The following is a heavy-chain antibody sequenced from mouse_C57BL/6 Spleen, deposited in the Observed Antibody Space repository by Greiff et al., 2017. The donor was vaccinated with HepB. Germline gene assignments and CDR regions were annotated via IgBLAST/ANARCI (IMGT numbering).Heavy chain of an antibody. Sequence: QVQLQQSGAELARPGASVKLSCKASGYTFTSYGISWVKQRTGQGLEWIGEIYPRSGNTYYNEKFKGKATLTADKSSSTAYMELRSLTSEYSAVYFCARDGNYPYYYAMDYWGQGTSVTVSS. D-gene: IGHD2-1*01. CDR1: GYTFTSYG. J-gene: IGHJ4*01. CDR3: ARDGNYPYYYAMDY. V-gene: IGHV1-81*01. CDR2: IYPRSGNT.